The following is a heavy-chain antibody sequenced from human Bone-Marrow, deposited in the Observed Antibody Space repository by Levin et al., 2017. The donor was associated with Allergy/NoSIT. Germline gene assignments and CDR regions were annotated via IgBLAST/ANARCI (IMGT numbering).Heavy chain of an antibody. D-gene: IGHD5-24*01. Sequence: SCAASGFRFSSYGFHWVRQAPGKGLEWVALIWYDGDRKYYADSVKGRFTISRDNAKNTLFLQMNSLGVDDTAMYYCARGQDEQDSWGQGTLVIVSS. CDR3: ARGQDEQDS. CDR2: IWYDGDRK. J-gene: IGHJ4*02. V-gene: IGHV3-33*01. CDR1: GFRFSSYG.